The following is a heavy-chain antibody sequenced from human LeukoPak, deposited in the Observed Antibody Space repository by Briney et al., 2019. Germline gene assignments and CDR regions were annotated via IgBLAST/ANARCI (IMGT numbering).Heavy chain of an antibody. V-gene: IGHV7-4-1*02. D-gene: IGHD1-1*01. CDR3: ARPTGATTAFDS. Sequence: GAPVKVSCKASGYNLSSHALNWLRQAPGQGPEWMGWINTNTGNPTYAQGFTGRFVFSLDTSVSTAYLQISSLKAEDTAVYYCARPTGATTAFDSWGQGTMVIDSS. CDR2: INTNTGNP. J-gene: IGHJ3*02. CDR1: GYNLSSHA.